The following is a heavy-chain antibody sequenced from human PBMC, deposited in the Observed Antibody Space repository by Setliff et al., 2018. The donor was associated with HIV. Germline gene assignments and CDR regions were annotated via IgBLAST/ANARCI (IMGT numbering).Heavy chain of an antibody. Sequence: LSLSCAASGFTFSSYEMNWVRQAPGKGLEWVSYISSSGSTIYYADSVKGRFTISRDNAKNSLYLQMNSLRAEDTAVYYCARDKEGYYYYYMDVWGKGTTVTVSS. V-gene: IGHV3-48*03. CDR1: GFTFSSYE. CDR2: ISSSGSTI. J-gene: IGHJ6*03. CDR3: ARDKEGYYYYYMDV.